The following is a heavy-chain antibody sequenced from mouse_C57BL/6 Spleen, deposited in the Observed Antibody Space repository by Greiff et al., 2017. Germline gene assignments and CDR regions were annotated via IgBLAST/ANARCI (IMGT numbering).Heavy chain of an antibody. Sequence: QVQLQQSGPELVQPGASVKISCKASGYAFSSSWMNWVKQRPGKGLEWIGRIYPGDGDTNYNGKFKGKATLTADKSSSTAYMQLSSLTSEDSAVYFCARDGYSVAMDYWGQGTSVTVSS. CDR1: GYAFSSSW. J-gene: IGHJ4*01. CDR2: IYPGDGDT. V-gene: IGHV1-82*01. D-gene: IGHD2-3*01. CDR3: ARDGYSVAMDY.